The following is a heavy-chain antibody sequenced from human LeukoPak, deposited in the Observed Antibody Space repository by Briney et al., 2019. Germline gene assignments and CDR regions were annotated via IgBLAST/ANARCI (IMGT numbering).Heavy chain of an antibody. CDR2: IESKTDGGTT. CDR3: TTYGSGRKFDY. J-gene: IGHJ4*02. V-gene: IGHV3-15*04. CDR1: GFTFNNAW. D-gene: IGHD3-10*01. Sequence: GGSLRLSCAASGFTFNNAWMSWVRQIPGKGLEWVGRIESKTDGGTTDYAAPVKGRFTISRDDSTNTLYLQMNSLKSEDTAVYYCTTYGSGRKFDYWGQGILVTVSS.